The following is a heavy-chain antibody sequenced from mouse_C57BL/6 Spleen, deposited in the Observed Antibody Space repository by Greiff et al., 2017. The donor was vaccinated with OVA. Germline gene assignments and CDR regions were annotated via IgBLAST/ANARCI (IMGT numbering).Heavy chain of an antibody. J-gene: IGHJ4*01. D-gene: IGHD1-1*01. Sequence: QVQLQQSGPGLVQPSQSLSITCTVSGFSLTSYGVHWVRQSPGKGLEWLGVIWSGGSTDYNAAFISRLSISKDNSKSQVFFKMNSLQADDTAIYYCARDYGTPYAMDYWGQGTSVTVSS. V-gene: IGHV2-2*01. CDR1: GFSLTSYG. CDR3: ARDYGTPYAMDY. CDR2: IWSGGST.